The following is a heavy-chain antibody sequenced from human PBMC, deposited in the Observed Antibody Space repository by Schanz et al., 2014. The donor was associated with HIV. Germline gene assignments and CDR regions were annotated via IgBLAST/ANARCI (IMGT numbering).Heavy chain of an antibody. J-gene: IGHJ6*02. Sequence: QVQLVQSGAEVKEPGASVKVSCTASGYIFTTHKMHWVRQAPGQGLEWMGIISPGGGGTSYAQKFQGRVTMTRDTSTSTVYMELSSLRSEDTAVYYCARKGGDGYERLDVWGQGTTVIVSS. CDR3: ARKGGDGYERLDV. D-gene: IGHD2-21*01. CDR1: GYIFTTHK. CDR2: ISPGGGGT. V-gene: IGHV1-46*01.